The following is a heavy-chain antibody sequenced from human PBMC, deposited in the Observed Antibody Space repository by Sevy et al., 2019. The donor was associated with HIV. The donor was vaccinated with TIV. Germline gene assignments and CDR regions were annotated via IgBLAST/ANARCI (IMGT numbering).Heavy chain of an antibody. D-gene: IGHD3-16*01. V-gene: IGHV3-74*01. CDR2: MNEDGSVT. CDR1: GFSITSYW. Sequence: GESLKISCAGSGFSITSYWMHWVRQAPGKGLVWVSRMNEDGSVTNHADSVRGRFTIFRDNAKNTLYLQMNSLRVEDTAVYYCVKDFGGPTDYWGQGTLVTVSS. J-gene: IGHJ4*02. CDR3: VKDFGGPTDY.